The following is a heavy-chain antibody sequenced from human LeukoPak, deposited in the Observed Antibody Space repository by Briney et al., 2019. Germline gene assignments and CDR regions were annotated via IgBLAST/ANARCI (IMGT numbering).Heavy chain of an antibody. CDR3: AKINGPILTGKLDC. V-gene: IGHV3-23*01. CDR2: ISGSGEST. J-gene: IGHJ4*02. Sequence: GGSLRLSCAASGFTFSNIAMTWVRQAPGERVEWVSTISGSGESTYYADSLKGRFAISRDNSKNTVYLHMNSLRAEDTAVYYCAKINGPILTGKLDCWGQGTLVTVSS. CDR1: GFTFSNIA. D-gene: IGHD3-9*01.